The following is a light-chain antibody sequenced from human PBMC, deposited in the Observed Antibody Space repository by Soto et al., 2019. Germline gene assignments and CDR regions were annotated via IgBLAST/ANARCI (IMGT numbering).Light chain of an antibody. CDR3: QQYNTWLWT. CDR1: QSINAH. Sequence: EVVMTQSPATLSVSPGERVTLSCRASQSINAHLAWYQQKPGQAPRLLIHGASTRATGIPARFSGSGFGTEFFLPISRLQSEDFAVYYCQQYNTWLWTFGQGPKVEIQ. V-gene: IGKV3-15*01. J-gene: IGKJ1*01. CDR2: GAS.